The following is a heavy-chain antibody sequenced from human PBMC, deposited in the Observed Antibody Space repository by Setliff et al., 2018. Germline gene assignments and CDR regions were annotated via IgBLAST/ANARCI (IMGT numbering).Heavy chain of an antibody. CDR2: VYYTGDT. Sequence: LSLPCTVSGGSISSYYWSWIRQPPGKELEWMAYVYYTGDTYYNPSLKSRISISIDTSKNQFSLNLISVTAADTAVYYCAGSQGSGGYYSNSPYYFHYWGQGTLVTVSS. CDR1: GGSISSYY. D-gene: IGHD3-10*01. CDR3: AGSQGSGGYYSNSPYYFHY. J-gene: IGHJ4*02. V-gene: IGHV4-59*03.